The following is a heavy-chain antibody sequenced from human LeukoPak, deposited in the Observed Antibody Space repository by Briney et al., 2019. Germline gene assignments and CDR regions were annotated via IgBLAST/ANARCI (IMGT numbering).Heavy chain of an antibody. J-gene: IGHJ4*02. CDR1: GFTFSSYS. D-gene: IGHD6-19*01. CDR3: ATISSGWYVGY. CDR2: ISSSSSYI. V-gene: IGHV3-21*01. Sequence: SGGALRLSCAASGFTFSSYSMNWVRQAPGEGLEWVSSISSSSSYIYYADSVKGRFTISRDNAKNSLYLQMNSLRAEDTAVYYCATISSGWYVGYWGRGTLVTVSS.